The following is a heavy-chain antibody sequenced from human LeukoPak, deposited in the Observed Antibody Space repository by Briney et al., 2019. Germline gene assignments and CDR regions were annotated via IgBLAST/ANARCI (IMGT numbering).Heavy chain of an antibody. Sequence: GGSLRLSCAASGFIVSSNYMSWVRQAPGKGLEWVSVIYSGRGTNYADSVKGRFTISRDNSKNTLYLQMNSLRAEDTAVYYCAVCHWHSSGCRNDYWGQGTLVTVSS. J-gene: IGHJ4*02. CDR3: AVCHWHSSGCRNDY. CDR2: IYSGRGT. V-gene: IGHV3-66*01. CDR1: GFIVSSNY. D-gene: IGHD6-19*01.